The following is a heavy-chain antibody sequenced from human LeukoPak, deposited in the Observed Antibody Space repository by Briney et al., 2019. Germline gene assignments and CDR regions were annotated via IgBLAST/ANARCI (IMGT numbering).Heavy chain of an antibody. V-gene: IGHV3-30*18. CDR1: GFTFSSYG. CDR2: ISYDGSNK. J-gene: IGHJ4*02. Sequence: GGSLRLSCAASGFTFSSYGMHWVRQAPGKGLEWVAVISYDGSNKYYADSVKGRFTISRDNSKNTLYLQMNSLRAEDTAVYYCAKDLRSGILDYWAREPWSPSPQ. CDR3: AKDLRSGILDY. D-gene: IGHD6-13*01.